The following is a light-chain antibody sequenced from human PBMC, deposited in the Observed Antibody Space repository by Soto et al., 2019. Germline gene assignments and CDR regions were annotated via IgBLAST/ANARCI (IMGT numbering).Light chain of an antibody. Sequence: QSVLTQPASVSGSPGQSITISCTGTSSDIVSWYQQHQGKAPKLIIYEGSKRPSGVSNRFSGSKSGNTASLTISGLQAEDEADYYCCSYAGSSTLVFGGGTKLTVL. CDR1: SSDI. V-gene: IGLV2-23*01. J-gene: IGLJ2*01. CDR3: CSYAGSSTLV. CDR2: EGS.